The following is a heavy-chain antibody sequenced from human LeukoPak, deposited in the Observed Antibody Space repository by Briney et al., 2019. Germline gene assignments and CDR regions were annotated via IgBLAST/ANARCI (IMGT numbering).Heavy chain of an antibody. CDR2: IIPILGIA. D-gene: IGHD3-22*01. V-gene: IGHV1-69*04. J-gene: IGHJ4*02. Sequence: ASVKVSCKASGGTFSSYAISWVRQAPGQGLEWMGRIIPILGIANYAQKFQRRVTITADKSTSTAYMELSSLRSEVTAVYYCANYYYDSSGYLIDYWGQGTLVTVSS. CDR3: ANYYYDSSGYLIDY. CDR1: GGTFSSYA.